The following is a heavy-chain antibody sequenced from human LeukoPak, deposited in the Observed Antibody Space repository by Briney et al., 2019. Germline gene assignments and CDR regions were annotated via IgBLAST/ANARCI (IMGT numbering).Heavy chain of an antibody. CDR2: IYYSGST. V-gene: IGHV4-59*01. CDR3: ARDGIRGYFDY. J-gene: IGHJ4*02. D-gene: IGHD2-21*01. Sequence: SETLSLTCTVSGGSISNYFWSWIRQPPGKGLEWIGYIYYSGSTNYNPSLKSRVTISVDTSKNQFSLKLSSVTAADTAVYYCARDGIRGYFDYWGQGTLVTVSS. CDR1: GGSISNYF.